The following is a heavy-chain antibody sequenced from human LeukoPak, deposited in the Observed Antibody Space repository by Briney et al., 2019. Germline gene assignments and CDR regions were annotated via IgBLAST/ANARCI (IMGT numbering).Heavy chain of an antibody. CDR2: ISGSGGST. J-gene: IGHJ4*02. CDR1: GFTFSTYA. Sequence: GGSLRLSCAASGFTFSTYAMTWVRQAPGKGLEWVSVISGSGGSTYYADSVKGRFTISRDNSKNTLYLQMNSLRAEDTAVYYCVVVTGSWWGQGTLVTVSS. D-gene: IGHD2-21*02. V-gene: IGHV3-23*01. CDR3: VVVTGSW.